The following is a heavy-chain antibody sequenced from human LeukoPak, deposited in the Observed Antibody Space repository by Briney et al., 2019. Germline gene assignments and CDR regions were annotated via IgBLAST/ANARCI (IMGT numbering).Heavy chain of an antibody. CDR3: AGGELPGDAFDI. V-gene: IGHV3-30*02. D-gene: IGHD1-26*01. J-gene: IGHJ3*02. CDR1: GFTFSSYW. CDR2: IRNVGNDK. Sequence: QAGGSLRLSCAASGFTFSSYWMSWVRQAPGKGLEWVAFIRNVGNDKYYADSVKGRFFISRDNSKNTLSLQMNSLRVEDTAVYYCAGGELPGDAFDIWGQGTMVTVSS.